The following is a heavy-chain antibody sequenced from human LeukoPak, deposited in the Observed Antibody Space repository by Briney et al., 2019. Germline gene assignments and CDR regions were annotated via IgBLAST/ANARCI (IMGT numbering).Heavy chain of an antibody. J-gene: IGHJ6*03. CDR1: GFTFSSYW. V-gene: IGHV3-7*01. D-gene: IGHD5-18*01. CDR2: IKQDGSEK. Sequence: GGSLRLSCAASGFTFSSYWMSWVRQAPGKGLEWVANIKQDGSEKYYVDSVKGRFTISGDNAKNSLYLQMNSLRAEDTAVYYCARQNGGYSYGFYYYYYMDVWGKGTTVTVSS. CDR3: ARQNGGYSYGFYYYYYMDV.